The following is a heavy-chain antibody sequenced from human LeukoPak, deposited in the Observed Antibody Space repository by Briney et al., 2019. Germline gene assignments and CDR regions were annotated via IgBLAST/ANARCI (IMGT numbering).Heavy chain of an antibody. CDR2: INHSGST. J-gene: IGHJ4*02. Sequence: PSETLSLTCTVYGGSFSGYYWSWIRQPPGKGLEWIGEINHSGSTNYNPSLKSRVTISVDKSKNQFSLKLSSVTAADTAVYYCASYTGYSSGWYVEYGDYWGQGTLVTVSS. D-gene: IGHD6-19*01. CDR1: GGSFSGYY. CDR3: ASYTGYSSGWYVEYGDY. V-gene: IGHV4-34*01.